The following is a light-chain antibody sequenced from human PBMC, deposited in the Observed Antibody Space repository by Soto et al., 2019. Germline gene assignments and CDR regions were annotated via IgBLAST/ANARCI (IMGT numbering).Light chain of an antibody. J-gene: IGKJ2*01. CDR3: QQYVAPPPYT. CDR2: AAS. V-gene: IGKV3-20*01. CDR1: QSVTNSY. Sequence: EIVLTQSPAPLSSSPGERATLSCRASQSVTNSYLAWYQPKPGQAPRLLIYAASSRATGIPDRFAGSVSGTDFTLTISSLEPEDFAVYYCQQYVAPPPYTFGQGTRLEIK.